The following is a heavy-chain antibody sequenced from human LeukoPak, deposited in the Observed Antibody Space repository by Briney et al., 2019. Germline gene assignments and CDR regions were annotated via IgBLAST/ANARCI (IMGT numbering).Heavy chain of an antibody. J-gene: IGHJ3*02. Sequence: SETLSLTCAVYGGSFSGYYWSWIRQPPGKGLEWIGEINHSGSTNYDPSLKSRVTISVDTSKNQFSLKLSSVTAADTAVYYCARRKGWDYYDSSGYYLGAFDIWGQGTMVTVSS. D-gene: IGHD3-22*01. CDR2: INHSGST. CDR3: ARRKGWDYYDSSGYYLGAFDI. CDR1: GGSFSGYY. V-gene: IGHV4-34*01.